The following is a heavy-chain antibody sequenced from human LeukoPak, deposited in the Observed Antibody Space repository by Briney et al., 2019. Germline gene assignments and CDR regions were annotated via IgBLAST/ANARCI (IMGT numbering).Heavy chain of an antibody. D-gene: IGHD1-14*01. V-gene: IGHV3-7*01. J-gene: IGHJ4*02. CDR1: GFTFSSYW. CDR3: ASGETSGTFDY. CDR2: ISPEGSGK. Sequence: AGGSLRLSCAASGFTFSSYWMNWVRQAPGRGLEWVANISPEGSGKYYVASVKGRFTISRDNANNLLYLQMNSLRAEDTAMYYCASGETSGTFDYWGQGTLVTVSS.